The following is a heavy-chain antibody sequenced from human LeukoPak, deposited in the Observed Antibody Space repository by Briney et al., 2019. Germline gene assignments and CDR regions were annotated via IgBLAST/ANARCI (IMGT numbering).Heavy chain of an antibody. D-gene: IGHD5-12*01. J-gene: IGHJ4*02. CDR3: AKDRSGYDYH. CDR1: GFTFSSYE. V-gene: IGHV3-23*01. CDR2: ISGTGGST. Sequence: GGSLRLSCAASGFTFSSYEMNWVRQAPGKGLEWVSAISGTGGSTYYADSVKGRFTISRDNSKNTLYLQMNSLRAEDTAVYYCAKDRSGYDYHWGRGTLVTVSS.